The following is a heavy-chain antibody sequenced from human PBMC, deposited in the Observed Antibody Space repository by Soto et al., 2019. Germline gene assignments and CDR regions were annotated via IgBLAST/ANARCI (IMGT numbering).Heavy chain of an antibody. CDR2: MNPNSGNT. D-gene: IGHD3-3*01. V-gene: IGHV1-8*01. Sequence: GASVKVSCKASGYTFTSYDINWVRQATGQGLEWMGWMNPNSGNTGYAQKFQGRVTMTRNTSISTAYMGLSSLRSEDTAVYYCARTYYDFWSGWPAFDYWGQGTLVTVSS. CDR1: GYTFTSYD. CDR3: ARTYYDFWSGWPAFDY. J-gene: IGHJ4*02.